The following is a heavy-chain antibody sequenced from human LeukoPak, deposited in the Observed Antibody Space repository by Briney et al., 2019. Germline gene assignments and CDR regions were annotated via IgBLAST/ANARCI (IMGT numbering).Heavy chain of an antibody. CDR2: IIPIFGTA. J-gene: IGHJ4*02. CDR3: ARDRDTAMVFDY. D-gene: IGHD5-18*01. CDR1: GGTFSSYA. Sequence: ASVKVSCKASGGTFSSYAISWVRQAPGQGLEWMGGIIPIFGTANYAQKFQGRVTITADKSTSTAYMELSSLRSEDTAVYHCARDRDTAMVFDYWGQGTLVTVSS. V-gene: IGHV1-69*06.